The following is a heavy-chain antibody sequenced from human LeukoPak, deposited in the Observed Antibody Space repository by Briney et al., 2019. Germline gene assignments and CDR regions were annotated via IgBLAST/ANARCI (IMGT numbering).Heavy chain of an antibody. CDR1: GGSISSHY. J-gene: IGHJ5*02. V-gene: IGHV4-59*11. Sequence: SETLSLTCAVSGGSISSHYWSWIRQPPVKELEWIGYIYYSGSTNYNPSLKSRVTISLDTSKNQFSLKLSSVTAADTAVYYCARAGSTRPEDWFDPWGQGTLVTVSS. CDR2: IYYSGST. CDR3: ARAGSTRPEDWFDP. D-gene: IGHD2-2*01.